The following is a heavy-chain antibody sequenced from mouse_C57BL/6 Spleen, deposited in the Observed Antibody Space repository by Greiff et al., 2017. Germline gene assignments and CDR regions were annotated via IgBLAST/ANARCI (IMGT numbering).Heavy chain of an antibody. V-gene: IGHV2-3*01. CDR2: IWGDGST. Sequence: QVQLKQSGPGLVAPSQSLSITCTASGFSLTSYGVSWVRQPPGKGLEWLGDIWGDGSTNYYPALISSLSISKDDSRSQVYLKLNSLQAADTATYDCAKPDGYWGQGTLVTVSA. CDR1: GFSLTSYG. J-gene: IGHJ3*02. CDR3: AKPDGY.